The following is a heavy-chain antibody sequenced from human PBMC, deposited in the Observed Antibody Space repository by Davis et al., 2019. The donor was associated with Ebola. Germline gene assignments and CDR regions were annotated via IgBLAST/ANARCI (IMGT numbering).Heavy chain of an antibody. V-gene: IGHV1-18*01. J-gene: IGHJ6*02. CDR3: AREGFLDTHNYYYYYYGIDV. CDR1: GYTFTSYG. D-gene: IGHD3/OR15-3a*01. Sequence: ASVKVSCKASGYTFTSYGISWVRQAPGQGLEWMGWISAYNGNTNYAQKLQGRVTMTTDTSTSTAYMELRSLRSDDTAVYYCAREGFLDTHNYYYYYYGIDVWGQGTTVTVSS. CDR2: ISAYNGNT.